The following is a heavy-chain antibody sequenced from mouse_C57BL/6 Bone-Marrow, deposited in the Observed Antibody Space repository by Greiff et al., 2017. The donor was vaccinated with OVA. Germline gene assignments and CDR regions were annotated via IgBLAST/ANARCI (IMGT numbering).Heavy chain of an antibody. J-gene: IGHJ1*03. CDR3: ARDADYGSSDWYFDV. D-gene: IGHD1-1*01. Sequence: EVKLMESGGGLVQSGRSLRLSCATSGFTFSDFYMEWVRQAPGKGLEWIAASRNKANDYTTEYSASVKGRFIVSRDTSQSILYLQMNALRAEDTAMYYCARDADYGSSDWYFDVWGTGTTVTVSS. CDR1: GFTFSDFY. CDR2: SRNKANDYTT. V-gene: IGHV7-1*01.